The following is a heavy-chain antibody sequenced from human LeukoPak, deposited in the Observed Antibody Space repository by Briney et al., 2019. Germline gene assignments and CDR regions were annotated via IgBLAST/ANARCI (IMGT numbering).Heavy chain of an antibody. V-gene: IGHV4-38-2*02. D-gene: IGHD3-10*01. CDR2: VFHSGDT. CDR3: VRGLRSGSNYFFYGMDV. CDR1: GYSNNNGYF. Sequence: SETLSVTCTVSGYSNNNGYFWGWIRQPPGKGLEYIGTVFHSGDTYYNPSLKSRVTISLDTSTNEISLKLRSATAADTAVYYCVRGLRSGSNYFFYGMDVWGKGTTVTVSS. J-gene: IGHJ6*04.